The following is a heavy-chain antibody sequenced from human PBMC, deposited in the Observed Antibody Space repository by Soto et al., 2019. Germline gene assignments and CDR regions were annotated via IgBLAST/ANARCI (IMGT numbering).Heavy chain of an antibody. CDR2: IIPTFGTA. Sequence: QVQLVQSGAEVKKPGSSVKVSCKASGGTFSSYAISWVRQAPGQGLEWMGGIIPTFGTANYAQKFQGRVTITADESTSTAYMELSSLRSEDTAVYYCARSGRIAVAGRGTNNWFDPWGQGTLVTVSS. V-gene: IGHV1-69*01. J-gene: IGHJ5*02. D-gene: IGHD6-19*01. CDR3: ARSGRIAVAGRGTNNWFDP. CDR1: GGTFSSYA.